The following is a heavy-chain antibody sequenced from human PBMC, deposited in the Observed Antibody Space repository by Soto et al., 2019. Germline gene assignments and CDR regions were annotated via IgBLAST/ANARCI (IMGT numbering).Heavy chain of an antibody. V-gene: IGHV2-5*02. CDR2: IYWDDDK. CDR1: GFSLTTSGVG. D-gene: IGHD6-6*01. J-gene: IGHJ4*02. Sequence: QITLKESGPTLVKPTQTLTLTCTFSGFSLTTSGVGVAWIRQPPGKALEWLAFIYWDDDKRYSPSLKNRLTIPKDTSKTRVALTITNMDPVDTPTYYCAHTSGSSLWVVGYFAYWGQGTLATVSS. CDR3: AHTSGSSLWVVGYFAY.